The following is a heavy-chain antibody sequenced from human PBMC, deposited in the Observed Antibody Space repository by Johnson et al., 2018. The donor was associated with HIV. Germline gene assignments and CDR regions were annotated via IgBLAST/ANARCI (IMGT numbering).Heavy chain of an antibody. CDR2: IWYDGSNK. CDR1: GFTFSSYG. V-gene: IGHV3-33*06. Sequence: VQLVESGGGVVQPGRSLRLSCAASGFTFSSYGMHWVRQAPGKGLEWVAVIWYDGSNKYYADSVKGRFTISRDNSKNTLYLQMNSLRAEDTAVYYCAKDNKYYYDMAGAFDIWGQGTMVTVSS. CDR3: AKDNKYYYDMAGAFDI. D-gene: IGHD3-22*01. J-gene: IGHJ3*02.